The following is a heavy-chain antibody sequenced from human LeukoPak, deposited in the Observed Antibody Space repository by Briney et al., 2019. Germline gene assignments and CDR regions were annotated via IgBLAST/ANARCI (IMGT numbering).Heavy chain of an antibody. CDR1: GYNFSKYW. Sequence: PGESLKISCRGSGYNFSKYWIGWVRQMPGKGLEWVGIFYPGDSDTRYSPSFQGQVTISADKSISTAYLQWSSLKASDTAIYYCARLVITATRRIDYWGQGTLVTVSS. CDR3: ARLVITATRRIDY. CDR2: FYPGDSDT. D-gene: IGHD2-15*01. J-gene: IGHJ4*02. V-gene: IGHV5-51*01.